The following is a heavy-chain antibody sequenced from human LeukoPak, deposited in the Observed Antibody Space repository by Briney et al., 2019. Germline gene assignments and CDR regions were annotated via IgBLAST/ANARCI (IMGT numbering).Heavy chain of an antibody. Sequence: GGSLRLSCAASGFTFSSYSMNWVRQAPGKGLEWVSSISSSSSYIYYADSVKGRFTISRDNAKNSLYLQMNSLRAEDTAVYYCARDTILHSGSYGLVEPPFDYWGQGTLVTVSS. CDR1: GFTFSSYS. V-gene: IGHV3-21*01. CDR2: ISSSSSYI. CDR3: ARDTILHSGSYGLVEPPFDY. J-gene: IGHJ4*02. D-gene: IGHD1-26*01.